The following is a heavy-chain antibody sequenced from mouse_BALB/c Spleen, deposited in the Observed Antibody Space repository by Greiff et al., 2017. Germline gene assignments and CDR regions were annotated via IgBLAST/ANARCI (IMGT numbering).Heavy chain of an antibody. CDR2: IYPGDGDT. Sequence: QVQLQQSGPELVKPGASVKISCKASGYAFSSSWMNWVKQRPGQGLEWIGRIYPGDGDTNYNGKFKGKATLTADKSSSTAYMQLSSLTSVDSAVYFCASSSGNPFDYWGQGTTLTVSS. D-gene: IGHD2-1*01. V-gene: IGHV1-82*01. CDR1: GYAFSSSW. J-gene: IGHJ2*01. CDR3: ASSSGNPFDY.